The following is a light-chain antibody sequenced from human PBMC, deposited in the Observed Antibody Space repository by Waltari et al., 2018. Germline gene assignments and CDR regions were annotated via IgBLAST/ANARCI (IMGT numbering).Light chain of an antibody. CDR2: GAS. Sequence: EIVMAQSPASLSVSPGERAIFSCRASQSVTTNVAWYQQKPGQPPRLLIYGASTRATDIPARFSGSGSGTEFTLTITSPHSEDVGVYYCHQYNDGPPFNFGQGTKLEIK. V-gene: IGKV3-15*01. CDR1: QSVTTN. CDR3: HQYNDGPPFN. J-gene: IGKJ2*01.